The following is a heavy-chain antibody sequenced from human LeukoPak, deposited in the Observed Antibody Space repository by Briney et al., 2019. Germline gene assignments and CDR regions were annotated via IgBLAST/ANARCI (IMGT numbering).Heavy chain of an antibody. D-gene: IGHD3-16*01. J-gene: IGHJ4*02. CDR2: IYAGDFDT. V-gene: IGHV5-51*01. CDR1: AYTFTGSG. CDR3: SRRYATSHWYYFDY. Sequence: GESLKISCKGSAYTFTGSGIGWGRQMPGKGLEWMGIIYAGDFDTRYSPSFQGQVTISADKSINTAYLQWSNLAPSDTAMYYCSRRYATSHWYYFDYWGQGTLVTVSS.